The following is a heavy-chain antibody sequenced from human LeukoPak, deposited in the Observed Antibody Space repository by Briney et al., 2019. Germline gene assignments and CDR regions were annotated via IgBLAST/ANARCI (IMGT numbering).Heavy chain of an antibody. CDR2: IIPIFGIA. CDR3: ARGVSRGYYDSSGYPKRAFDI. Sequence: ASVKLSCTASGGTFISYAISWVRQAPGQGLEWMGGIIPIFGIANYAQKFQGRVTITADESTSTAYMELSSLRSEDTAVYYCARGVSRGYYDSSGYPKRAFDIWGQGTMVTVSS. J-gene: IGHJ3*02. CDR1: GGTFISYA. D-gene: IGHD3-22*01. V-gene: IGHV1-69*13.